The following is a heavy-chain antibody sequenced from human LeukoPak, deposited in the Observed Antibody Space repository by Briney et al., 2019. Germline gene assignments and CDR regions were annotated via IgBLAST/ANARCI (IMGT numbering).Heavy chain of an antibody. CDR1: GGTFSSYA. CDR3: ARVGQWLSGVYYYDMDD. Sequence: SVKVSCKASGGTFSSYAISWVRQAPGQGLEWMGRIIPILGIANYAQKFQGRVTITADKSTSTAYMELSSLRSEDTALYHCARVGQWLSGVYYYDMDDWGKGTTVTVSS. D-gene: IGHD6-19*01. V-gene: IGHV1-69*04. CDR2: IIPILGIA. J-gene: IGHJ6*03.